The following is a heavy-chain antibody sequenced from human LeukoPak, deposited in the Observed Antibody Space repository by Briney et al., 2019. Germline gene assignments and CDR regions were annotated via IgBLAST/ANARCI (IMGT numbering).Heavy chain of an antibody. D-gene: IGHD1-26*01. CDR2: INPNSGGT. CDR1: GYTFTGYY. CDR3: ARGSGSYYLLDY. Sequence: ASVKVSCKASGYTFTGYYMHWVRQAPRQGLEWMGWINPNSGGTNYAQKFQGRVTMTRDTSISTAYMELSRLRSDDTAVYYCARGSGSYYLLDYWGQGTLVTVSS. V-gene: IGHV1-2*02. J-gene: IGHJ4*02.